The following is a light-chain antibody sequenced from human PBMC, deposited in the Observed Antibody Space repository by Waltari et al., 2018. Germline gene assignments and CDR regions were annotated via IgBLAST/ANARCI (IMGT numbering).Light chain of an antibody. CDR3: SSYTSTNTGV. J-gene: IGLJ1*01. CDR2: AVS. CDR1: SSDVGSYNY. V-gene: IGLV2-14*01. Sequence: QSALTQPASVSGSPGQSIPISCTGTSSDVGSYNYVSWYQQYPGKAPQLIIYAVSYRPSGISNRFSGSKSGNTATLTISGLQAEDEADYYCSSYTSTNTGVFGTGTKVTVL.